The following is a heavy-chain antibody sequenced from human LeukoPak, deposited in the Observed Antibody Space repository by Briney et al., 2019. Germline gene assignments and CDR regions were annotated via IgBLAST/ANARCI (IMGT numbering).Heavy chain of an antibody. CDR1: GGSISSYY. D-gene: IGHD3-3*01. J-gene: IGHJ6*03. CDR2: IYYSGST. V-gene: IGHV4-59*01. Sequence: SETLSLTCTVSGGSISSYYWSWIRQPPGKGLEWIGYIYYSGSTNCNPSLKSRVTISVDTSKNQFSLKLSSVTAADTAVYYCARMDYDFWSGYSVLSYMDVWGKGTTVTVSS. CDR3: ARMDYDFWSGYSVLSYMDV.